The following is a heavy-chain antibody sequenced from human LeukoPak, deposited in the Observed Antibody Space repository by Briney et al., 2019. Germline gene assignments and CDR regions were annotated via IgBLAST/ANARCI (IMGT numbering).Heavy chain of an antibody. J-gene: IGHJ6*03. CDR1: GYTFTSYD. V-gene: IGHV1-8*03. CDR3: ARAIGYCSSTSCYHYYYYYMDV. CDR2: MNPNSGNT. D-gene: IGHD2-2*01. Sequence: ASVKVSCKASGYTFTSYDINWVRQATGQGLEWMGWMNPNSGNTGYAQKFQGRVTITRNTSISTAYMELSSLRSEDTAVYYCARAIGYCSSTSCYHYYYYYMDVWGKGTTVTVSS.